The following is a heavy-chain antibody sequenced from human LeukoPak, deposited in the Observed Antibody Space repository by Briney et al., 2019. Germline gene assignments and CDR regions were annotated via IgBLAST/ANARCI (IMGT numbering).Heavy chain of an antibody. CDR1: GYNFIGYY. D-gene: IGHD1-26*01. Sequence: ASVKVSCKASGYNFIGYYIHWVRQAPGQGLEWMGIISPSGGGTTYAQKFQGRVTMTRDMSTSTVYMEVSSLKSEDTAVYYCARDQVGASLDYWGQGTLVTVSS. CDR3: ARDQVGASLDY. V-gene: IGHV1-46*01. CDR2: ISPSGGGT. J-gene: IGHJ4*02.